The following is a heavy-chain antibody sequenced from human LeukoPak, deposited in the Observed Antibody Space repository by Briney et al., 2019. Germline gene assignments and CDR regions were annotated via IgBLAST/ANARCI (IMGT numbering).Heavy chain of an antibody. CDR1: GFTFSDYY. V-gene: IGHV3-11*06. Sequence: GGSLRLSCAASGFTFSDYYMSWIRQAPGKGLEWVSYISSSSSYIYYADSVKGRFTISRDNAKNSLYLQMNSLRAEDTAVYYCARDLWFGEGDCWGQGTLVTVSS. D-gene: IGHD3-10*01. J-gene: IGHJ4*02. CDR2: ISSSSSYI. CDR3: ARDLWFGEGDC.